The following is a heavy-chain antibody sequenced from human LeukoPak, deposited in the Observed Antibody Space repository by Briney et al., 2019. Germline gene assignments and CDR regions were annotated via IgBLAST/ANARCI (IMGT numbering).Heavy chain of an antibody. CDR2: ISAYNGNT. CDR1: GYTFTSYG. Sequence: ASVKVSCKASGYTFTSYGISWVRQAPGQGLVWMGWISAYNGNTNYAQKLQGRVTMTTDTSTSTAYMELRSLRSDDTAVYYCARDHEDYYDSSGYYTFWGQGTLVTVSS. CDR3: ARDHEDYYDSSGYYTF. D-gene: IGHD3-22*01. V-gene: IGHV1-18*01. J-gene: IGHJ4*02.